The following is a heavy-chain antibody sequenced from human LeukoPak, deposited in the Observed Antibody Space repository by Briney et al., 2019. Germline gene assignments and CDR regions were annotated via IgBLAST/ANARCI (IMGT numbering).Heavy chain of an antibody. CDR3: ARDPGV. J-gene: IGHJ6*02. V-gene: IGHV3-23*01. CDR1: CG. CDR2: ITGSGGNT. Sequence: CGMSWVRQAPGKGLEWVSVITGSGGNTYYADSVKGRFTISKDNSKNTLYLQMNSLRAEDTAVYYCARDPGVWGQGTTVTVSS.